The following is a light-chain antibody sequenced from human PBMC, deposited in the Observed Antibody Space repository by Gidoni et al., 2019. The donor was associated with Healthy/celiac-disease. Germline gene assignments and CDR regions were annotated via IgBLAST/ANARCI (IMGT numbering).Light chain of an antibody. J-gene: IGKJ3*01. Sequence: EIVLTQSPATLSLSPGERATLSCSASQSVSSYLAWYQQKPGQAPMLLIYDASNRATGIPARFSGSGSGTDITLTISSLEPEDFAVYYCQQRSNWPSFXPXTKVDIK. CDR3: QQRSNWPS. CDR2: DAS. V-gene: IGKV3-11*01. CDR1: QSVSSY.